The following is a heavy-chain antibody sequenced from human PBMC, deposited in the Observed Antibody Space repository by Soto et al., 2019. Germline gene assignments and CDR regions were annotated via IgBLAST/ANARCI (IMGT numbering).Heavy chain of an antibody. CDR3: ARDRVESGYPEYFQH. J-gene: IGHJ1*01. V-gene: IGHV3-53*01. CDR2: IYSGGST. Sequence: PGGSLRLSCAASGFTVSSNYISWVRQAPGKGLEWVSVIYSGGSTYYADSVKGRFTISRGNSKNTLYLQMNSLRAEDTAVYYCARDRVESGYPEYFQHWGQGTLVTAPQ. CDR1: GFTVSSNY. D-gene: IGHD3-22*01.